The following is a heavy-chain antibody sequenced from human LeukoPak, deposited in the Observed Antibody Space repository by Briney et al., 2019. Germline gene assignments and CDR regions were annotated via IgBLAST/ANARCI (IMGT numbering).Heavy chain of an antibody. CDR3: ARDNRLGASLYFDY. J-gene: IGHJ4*02. CDR1: GFTFSSYG. Sequence: PGRSLRLSCAASGFTFSSYGMHWVRQAPGKGLEWVAVIWYDGSNKYYADSVKGRFTISRDNSKNTQYLQMNSLRAEDTAVYYCARDNRLGASLYFDYWGQGTLVTVSS. D-gene: IGHD3-16*01. CDR2: IWYDGSNK. V-gene: IGHV3-33*01.